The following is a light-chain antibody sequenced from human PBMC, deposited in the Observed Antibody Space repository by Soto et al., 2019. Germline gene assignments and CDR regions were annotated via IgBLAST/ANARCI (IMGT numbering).Light chain of an antibody. V-gene: IGLV2-11*02. J-gene: IGLJ1*01. CDR3: CSYAGSHGV. Sequence: QSVLTQSPAVSAAPGQTVIITCSGTSSNIGKNYVSWYQQFPGKAPKLMIYDVTKRPSGVPDRFSGSKSGNTASLTISGLQTEDEADYYCCSYAGSHGVFGTGTKLTVL. CDR1: SSNIGKNY. CDR2: DVT.